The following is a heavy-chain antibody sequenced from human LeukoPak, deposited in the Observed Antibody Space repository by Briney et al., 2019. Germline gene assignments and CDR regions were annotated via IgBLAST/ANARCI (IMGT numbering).Heavy chain of an antibody. CDR1: GGSFSSYY. CDR2: INHSGST. CDR3: AAFLYYDILTGYYPEPAGWFDP. Sequence: SETLSLTCAVYGGSFSSYYWSWIRQPPGKGLEWIGEINHSGSTNYNPSLKSRVTMSVDTSKNQFSLKLSSVTAADTAVYYCAAFLYYDILTGYYPEPAGWFDPWGQGTLVTVSS. D-gene: IGHD3-9*01. J-gene: IGHJ5*02. V-gene: IGHV4-34*01.